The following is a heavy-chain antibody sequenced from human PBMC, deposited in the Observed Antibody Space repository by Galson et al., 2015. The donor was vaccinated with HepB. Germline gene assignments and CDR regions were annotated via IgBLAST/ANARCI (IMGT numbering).Heavy chain of an antibody. CDR2: IRSKANSYAT. V-gene: IGHV3-73*01. Sequence: SLRLSCAASGFTFSGSAMHWVRQASGKGLEWVGRIRSKANSYATAYAASVKGRFTISRDDSKNTTYLQMNSLKTEDTAVYYCTRMASPNDYWGQGTLVTVSS. CDR3: TRMASPNDY. D-gene: IGHD5-24*01. J-gene: IGHJ4*02. CDR1: GFTFSGSA.